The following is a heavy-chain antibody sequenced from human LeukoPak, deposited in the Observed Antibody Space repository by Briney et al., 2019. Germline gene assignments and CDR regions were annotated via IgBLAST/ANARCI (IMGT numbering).Heavy chain of an antibody. CDR3: ARDLDGFEY. Sequence: SQTLSLTCDISGDSVSSNSAAWKWSRQPPSRGLEWLGRTYYRSKWYNDYAVSVQSRITINPDTSKNQFSLQLNSVTPEDTAVYYCARDLDGFEYWGQGTLVTVSS. J-gene: IGHJ4*02. CDR2: TYYRSKWYN. CDR1: GDSVSSNSAA. V-gene: IGHV6-1*01.